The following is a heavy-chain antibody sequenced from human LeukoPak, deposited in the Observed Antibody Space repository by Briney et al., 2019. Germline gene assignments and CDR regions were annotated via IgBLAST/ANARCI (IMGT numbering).Heavy chain of an antibody. J-gene: IGHJ4*02. CDR3: ARVNTAMVGTVDY. Sequence: SETLSLTCAVYSDSLSSYYRSWIRQPPGKGLEWIGYIYYSGSTNYNPSLKSRVTISVDTSKNQFSLKLSSVTAADTAVYYCARVNTAMVGTVDYWGQGTLVTVSS. D-gene: IGHD5-18*01. V-gene: IGHV4-59*01. CDR1: SDSLSSYY. CDR2: IYYSGST.